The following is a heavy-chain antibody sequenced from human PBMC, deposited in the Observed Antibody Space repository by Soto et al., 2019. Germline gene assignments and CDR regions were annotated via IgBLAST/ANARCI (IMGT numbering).Heavy chain of an antibody. J-gene: IGHJ4*02. CDR1: GGSISSGGDY. D-gene: IGHD6-13*01. V-gene: IGHV4-39*07. Sequence: SETLSLTCTVSGGSISSGGDYWSWIRQPPGKGLEWIGEINHSGSTNYNPSLKSRVTISVNTSKNQFSLKLSSVTAADTAVYYCARVGQQLNWGQGTLVTVSS. CDR2: INHSGST. CDR3: ARVGQQLN.